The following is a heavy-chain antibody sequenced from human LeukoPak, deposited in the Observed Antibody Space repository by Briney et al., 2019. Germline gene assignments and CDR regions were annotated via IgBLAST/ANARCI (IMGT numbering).Heavy chain of an antibody. CDR3: ARHGDVLLWFGIPDY. Sequence: GGSLKISCKGSGYSFTSYWIGWVRQMPGKGLEWMGIIYPGDSDTRYSPSFQGQVTISADKSISTAYLQWSSLKASDTAMYYCARHGDVLLWFGIPDYWGQGTLVTVSS. CDR2: IYPGDSDT. CDR1: GYSFTSYW. J-gene: IGHJ4*02. D-gene: IGHD3-10*01. V-gene: IGHV5-51*01.